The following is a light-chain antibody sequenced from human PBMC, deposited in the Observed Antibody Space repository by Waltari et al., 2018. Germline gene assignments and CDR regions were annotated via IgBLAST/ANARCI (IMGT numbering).Light chain of an antibody. CDR2: RAS. CDR3: QQHGTLPAT. CDR1: QSVGSSS. V-gene: IGKV3-20*01. J-gene: IGKJ1*01. Sequence: ELVLTQSPVTASLSPGERVTLSCRASQSVGSSSIAWYQQKPGQAPRLVIYRASRRATGIPDRFSSSGSATDFRLTISRLEPEDFAVYCCQQHGTLPATFGQGTKVEIK.